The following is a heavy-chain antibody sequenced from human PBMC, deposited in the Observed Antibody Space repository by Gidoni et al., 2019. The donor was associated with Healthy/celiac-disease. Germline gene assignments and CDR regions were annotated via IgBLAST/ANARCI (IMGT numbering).Heavy chain of an antibody. CDR3: AMEKEYWYFDL. J-gene: IGHJ2*01. CDR1: GFTFSSYL. V-gene: IGHV3-7*04. CDR2: IKQDGSEK. Sequence: LVQPGGSLRLSCAASGFTFSSYLMSWVRQAPGKGLEWVANIKQDGSEKYYVDSVKGRFTISRDNAKNSLYLQMNSLRAEDTAVYYCAMEKEYWYFDLWGRGTLVTVSS.